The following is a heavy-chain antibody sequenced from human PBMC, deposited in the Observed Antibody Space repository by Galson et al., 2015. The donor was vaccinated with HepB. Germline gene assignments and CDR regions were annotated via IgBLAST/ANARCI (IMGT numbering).Heavy chain of an antibody. CDR1: GFIFDDYA. J-gene: IGHJ4*02. V-gene: IGHV3-9*01. Sequence: SLRLSCAASGFIFDDYAMHWVRQGPGKGLEWVSGITRNSGNIGYADSVKGRFTISRDNARNFLYLQMNSLRAEDTALYYCAKDAGNYYPVAFDSWGQGTLVSVSS. CDR3: AKDAGNYYPVAFDS. CDR2: ITRNSGNI. D-gene: IGHD3-10*01.